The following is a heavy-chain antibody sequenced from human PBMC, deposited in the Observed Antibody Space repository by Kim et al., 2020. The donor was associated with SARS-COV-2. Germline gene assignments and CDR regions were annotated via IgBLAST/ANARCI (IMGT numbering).Heavy chain of an antibody. CDR3: SRTIFGLLLNAFDI. CDR2: IRSKVNNYAT. Sequence: GGSLRLSCAASGFTFSDSDMHWVRQASGKGLEWIGRIRSKVNNYATAYAASVKGRFTVSRDDSKNTAYLQMNSLKTEDTAVYYCSRTIFGLLLNAFDIWGQGTMVTVSS. CDR1: GFTFSDSD. V-gene: IGHV3-73*01. J-gene: IGHJ3*02. D-gene: IGHD3-3*01.